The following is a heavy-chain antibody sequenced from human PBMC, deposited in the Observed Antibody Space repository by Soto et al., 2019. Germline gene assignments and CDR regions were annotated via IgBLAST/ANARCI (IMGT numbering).Heavy chain of an antibody. CDR2: IYDGGST. D-gene: IGHD3-22*01. V-gene: IGHV4-30-2*01. J-gene: IGHJ5*02. CDR3: VGRYDSGDYFYDH. Sequence: QLQLQESGSGLVRPSQTLSLTCGVSGGSFSTGGYSWGWIRQPPGEGLEWIGNIYDGGSTIYNPSLNSRVTMSIDRSKNQFSLRVTSVTAADTAVYYCVGRYDSGDYFYDHWGQGTLVTVSS. CDR1: GGSFSTGGYS.